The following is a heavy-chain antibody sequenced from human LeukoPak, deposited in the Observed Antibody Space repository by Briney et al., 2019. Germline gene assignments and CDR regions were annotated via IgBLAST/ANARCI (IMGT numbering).Heavy chain of an antibody. CDR3: ARGPGIRFLEWLTLDY. CDR2: IYYSGST. J-gene: IGHJ4*02. V-gene: IGHV4-59*01. D-gene: IGHD3-3*01. CDR1: GGSISSYY. Sequence: SETLSLTCTVSGGSISSYYWSWIRQAPGKGLEWIGYIYYSGSTNYNPSLKSRVTISVDTSKNQFSLKLSSVTAADTAVYYCARGPGIRFLEWLTLDYWGQGTLVTVSS.